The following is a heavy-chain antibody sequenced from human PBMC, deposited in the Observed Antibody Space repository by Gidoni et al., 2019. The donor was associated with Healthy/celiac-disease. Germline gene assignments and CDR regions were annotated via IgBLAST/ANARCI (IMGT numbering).Heavy chain of an antibody. D-gene: IGHD2-15*01. J-gene: IGHJ4*02. Sequence: QLQLQESGPGLVKPSETLSLTCTVSGGSISSSSYYWGWIRQPPGKGLEWIGSIYYSGSTYYNPSLKSRVTISVDTSKNQFSLKLSSVTAADTAVYYCARQGGVVDPFDYWGQGTLVTVSS. CDR1: GGSISSSSYY. CDR2: IYYSGST. V-gene: IGHV4-39*01. CDR3: ARQGGVVDPFDY.